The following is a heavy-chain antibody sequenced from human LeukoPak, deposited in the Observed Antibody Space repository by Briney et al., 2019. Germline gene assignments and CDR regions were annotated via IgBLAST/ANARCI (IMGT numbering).Heavy chain of an antibody. D-gene: IGHD5-12*01. V-gene: IGHV3-48*03. J-gene: IGHJ4*02. CDR2: ISTNGNHI. CDR3: ARARAHIV. CDR1: GFTLTNFE. Sequence: PGGTLRLSCTPSGFTLTNFEMNWVRQAPGPGMEWVSYISTNGNHIYYAHSVIARFTMYRDNTNHSVYLHMNSLRSDAPALYCCARARAHIVWGQGTLVTVSS.